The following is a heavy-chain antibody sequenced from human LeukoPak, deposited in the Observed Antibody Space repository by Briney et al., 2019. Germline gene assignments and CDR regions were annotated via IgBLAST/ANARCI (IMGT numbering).Heavy chain of an antibody. D-gene: IGHD5-24*01. J-gene: IGHJ4*02. CDR2: IIPIFGTA. CDR1: GGTFSSYA. V-gene: IGHV1-69*05. Sequence: ASVKVSCKASGGTFSSYAISWVRQAPGQGLEWMGGIIPIFGTANYAQKFQGRVTITTDESTSTAYMELSSLRSEDTAVYYCAREGMATISYWGQGTLVTVSS. CDR3: AREGMATISY.